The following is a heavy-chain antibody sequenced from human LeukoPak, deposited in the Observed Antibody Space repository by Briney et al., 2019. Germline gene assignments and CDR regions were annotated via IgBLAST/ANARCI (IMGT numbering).Heavy chain of an antibody. V-gene: IGHV3-21*05. CDR2: ITSSSSYI. CDR1: GLTISSYS. D-gene: IGHD2-15*01. CDR3: ARDCSGGSCYSARMDSPGSAVDY. J-gene: IGHJ4*02. Sequence: GGSLRLSCAASGLTISSYSMNWVRQAPGKGLQWVSYITSSSSYIYYADSVKGRFTISRDNAKNSLYLQMNSLRAEDTAVYYCARDCSGGSCYSARMDSPGSAVDYWGQGTLVTVSS.